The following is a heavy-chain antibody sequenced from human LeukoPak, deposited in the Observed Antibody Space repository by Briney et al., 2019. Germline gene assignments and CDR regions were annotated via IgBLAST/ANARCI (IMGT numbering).Heavy chain of an antibody. CDR2: IGGSDGTK. CDR1: GFTFSRYA. J-gene: IGHJ4*02. V-gene: IGHV3-23*01. D-gene: IGHD1-26*01. Sequence: GGSLRLSCAASGFTFSRYAMLWVRQSPGKGLEWVSAIGGSDGTKYYADSVKGRCIISRDNYKNILYLQMNSLRVDETAIYYCAKVLDSGSFPDYWGQGTLVTVSS. CDR3: AKVLDSGSFPDY.